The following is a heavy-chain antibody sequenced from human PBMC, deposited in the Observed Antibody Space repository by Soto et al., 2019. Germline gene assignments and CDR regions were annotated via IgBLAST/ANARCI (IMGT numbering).Heavy chain of an antibody. J-gene: IGHJ4*02. CDR3: AREGARRFRGFDY. Sequence: QVQLQESGPGLVKPSETLSLTCSVSGGSINNYYWSSIRQPPGKGLECIGFVHYTGSAKYNTSLKRRVPLAVGTSKKQFALRLRSVTAADSGVYYCAREGARRFRGFDYWGQGTLGTVSS. CDR2: VHYTGSA. CDR1: GGSINNYY. V-gene: IGHV4-59*01.